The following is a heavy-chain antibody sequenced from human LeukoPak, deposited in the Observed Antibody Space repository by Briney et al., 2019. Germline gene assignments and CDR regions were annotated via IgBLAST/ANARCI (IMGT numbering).Heavy chain of an antibody. D-gene: IGHD4-17*01. Sequence: GGSLRLSCAASGFTFSSYSMNWVRQAPGKGLEWVSSISSSSSYIYYAGSVKGRFTISRDNAKNSLYLQMNSLRAEDTAVYYCARVLRYYMDVWGKGTTVTVSS. J-gene: IGHJ6*03. V-gene: IGHV3-21*01. CDR3: ARVLRYYMDV. CDR1: GFTFSSYS. CDR2: ISSSSSYI.